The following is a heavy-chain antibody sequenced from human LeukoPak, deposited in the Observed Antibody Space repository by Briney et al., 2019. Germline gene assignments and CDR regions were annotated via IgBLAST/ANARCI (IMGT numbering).Heavy chain of an antibody. Sequence: GGSLRLSCAASGFTFSSYAMHWVRQAPGKGLEWVAVISYDGSNKYYADSVKGRFTISRDNSKNTLYLQMNSLRAEDTAVYYCALFPHYGGYSYWGQGTLVTVSS. D-gene: IGHD3-10*01. V-gene: IGHV3-30*04. J-gene: IGHJ4*02. CDR2: ISYDGSNK. CDR1: GFTFSSYA. CDR3: ALFPHYGGYSY.